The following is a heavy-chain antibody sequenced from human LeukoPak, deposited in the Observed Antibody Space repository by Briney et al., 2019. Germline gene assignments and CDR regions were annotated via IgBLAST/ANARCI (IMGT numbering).Heavy chain of an antibody. V-gene: IGHV1-46*01. Sequence: ASVKVSFKASGYTFTNYYMHWVRQAPGQGLEWMGIINPSGGSTSYAQKFQGRVTMTRDTSTSTVYMELSSLRSENTAVYYCARVPASTEYSSSYWGQGTLVTVSS. CDR2: INPSGGST. D-gene: IGHD6-6*01. CDR3: ARVPASTEYSSSY. J-gene: IGHJ4*02. CDR1: GYTFTNYY.